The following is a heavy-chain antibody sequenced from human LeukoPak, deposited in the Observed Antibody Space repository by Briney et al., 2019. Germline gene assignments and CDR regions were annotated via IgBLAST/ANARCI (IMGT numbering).Heavy chain of an antibody. V-gene: IGHV3-20*04. J-gene: IGHJ4*02. CDR1: GFSFDDYG. CDR3: VRDLSVVITGSFDS. CDR2: INWNGDST. D-gene: IGHD3-22*01. Sequence: GGSQRLSCAASGFSFDDYGLTWVRQAPGKGLEWVSGINWNGDSTDYADSVKGRFTISRDNAKNSLYLQMNSLRAEDTALYYCVRDLSVVITGSFDSWGQGTLVTVSS.